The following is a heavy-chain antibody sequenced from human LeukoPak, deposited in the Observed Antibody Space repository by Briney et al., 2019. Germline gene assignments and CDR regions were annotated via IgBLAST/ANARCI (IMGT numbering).Heavy chain of an antibody. Sequence: PGGSLRLSCAASGFTFSSYGMHWVRQAPGKGLEWVAFIRYDGSNKYYADSVKGRSTISRDNSKNTLYLQMNSLRAEDTAVYYCAKGYYDFWSGYFDYWGQGTLVTVSS. CDR1: GFTFSSYG. CDR3: AKGYYDFWSGYFDY. CDR2: IRYDGSNK. V-gene: IGHV3-30*02. J-gene: IGHJ4*02. D-gene: IGHD3-3*01.